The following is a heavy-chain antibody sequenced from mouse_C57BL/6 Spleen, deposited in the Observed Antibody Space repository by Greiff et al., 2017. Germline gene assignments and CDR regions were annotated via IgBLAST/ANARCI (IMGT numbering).Heavy chain of an antibody. CDR3: TRVDYDPFAY. J-gene: IGHJ3*01. V-gene: IGHV1-5*01. CDR1: GYTFTSYW. Sequence: VQLLQSGTVLARPGASVKMSCKTSGYTFTSYWMHWVKQSPGQGLEWIGAICPGNSDTSYNQTFKGQANLSAVKSASTAYMELSSLTNEDSAVYYCTRVDYDPFAYWGQGTLVTVSA. CDR2: ICPGNSDT. D-gene: IGHD2-4*01.